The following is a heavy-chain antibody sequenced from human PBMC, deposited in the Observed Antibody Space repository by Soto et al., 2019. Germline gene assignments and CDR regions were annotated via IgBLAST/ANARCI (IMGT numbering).Heavy chain of an antibody. CDR2: IYYSGST. CDR3: ARPPNFNYGMDV. CDR1: GGSISSGDYY. J-gene: IGHJ6*02. Sequence: TLSLTCTVSGGSISSGDYYWSWIRQPPGKGLEWIGYIYYSGSTYYNPSLKSRVTISVDTSKNQFSLKLSSVTAADTAVYYCARPPNFNYGMDVWGQGTTVTVSS. D-gene: IGHD2-8*01. V-gene: IGHV4-30-4*01.